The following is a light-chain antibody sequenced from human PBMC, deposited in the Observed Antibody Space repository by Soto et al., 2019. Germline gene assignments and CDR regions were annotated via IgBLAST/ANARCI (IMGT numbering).Light chain of an antibody. Sequence: DIQMTQSPSTLSASVGGRVTITCRATESISKWVAWFQQKPGKAPKLLIYQTSTLESGVPSRFSGSGSGTDFTISISSLQPDDFATYYCQQYYSYPWTFGQGTKVEVK. J-gene: IGKJ1*01. CDR1: ESISKW. V-gene: IGKV1-5*03. CDR2: QTS. CDR3: QQYYSYPWT.